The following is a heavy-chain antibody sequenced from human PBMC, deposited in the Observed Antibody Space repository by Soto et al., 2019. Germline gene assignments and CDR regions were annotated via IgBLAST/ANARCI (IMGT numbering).Heavy chain of an antibody. CDR1: GLTFSSYS. V-gene: IGHV3-21*01. CDR2: INSGSFSI. CDR3: ARNESSNIYGMDV. D-gene: IGHD6-6*01. Sequence: EVQLVESGGGLVKPGGSLRLSCAASGLTFSSYSMTWVRQAPGKGLEWVSSINSGSFSINYAESVKGRFSISRDNAQNSLHLQMNNLRAEDAAVYYCARNESSNIYGMDVWGQGTTVTVSS. J-gene: IGHJ6*02.